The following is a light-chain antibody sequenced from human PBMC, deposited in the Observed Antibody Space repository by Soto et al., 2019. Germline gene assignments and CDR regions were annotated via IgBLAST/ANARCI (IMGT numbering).Light chain of an antibody. CDR2: GAS. V-gene: IGKV3-20*01. CDR1: QSVSNNY. CDR3: QQYGSSSIT. Sequence: EIVLTQSPGTLSLSPVERATLSCRASQSVSNNYLAWYQQKPGQAPRLLIYGASNRATGIPDRFSGSGSGTDFTLTISRLEPEDFAVYYCQQYGSSSITCGQGTRREIK. J-gene: IGKJ5*01.